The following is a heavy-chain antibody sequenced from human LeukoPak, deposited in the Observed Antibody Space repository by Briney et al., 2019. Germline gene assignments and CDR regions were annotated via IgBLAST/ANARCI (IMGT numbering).Heavy chain of an antibody. CDR3: ARQGWIVVVTAMGL. D-gene: IGHD2-21*02. CDR2: IYYSGST. J-gene: IGHJ2*01. Sequence: PSETLSLTCTVSGGSISSSSYYWGWIRQPPGKGLEGIGSIYYSGSTYYNPSLKGRVTISVDTSKNQFSLKLSSVTAADTAVYYCARQGWIVVVTAMGLWGRGTLVTVSS. CDR1: GGSISSSSYY. V-gene: IGHV4-39*01.